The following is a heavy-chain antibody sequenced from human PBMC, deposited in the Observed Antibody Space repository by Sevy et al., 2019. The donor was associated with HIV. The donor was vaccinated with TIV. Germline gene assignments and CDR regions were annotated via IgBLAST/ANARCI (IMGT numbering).Heavy chain of an antibody. D-gene: IGHD6-13*01. J-gene: IGHJ6*02. CDR2: INHSGST. CDR3: ARTRAGNYYYYGMDV. Sequence: SEILSLTCAVYGGSFSGYYWSWIRQPPGKGLEWLGEINHSGSTNYNPSLKSRVTISVDTSKNQFSLKLSSVTAADTAVSCCARTRAGNYYYYGMDVWGQGTTVTVSS. CDR1: GGSFSGYY. V-gene: IGHV4-34*01.